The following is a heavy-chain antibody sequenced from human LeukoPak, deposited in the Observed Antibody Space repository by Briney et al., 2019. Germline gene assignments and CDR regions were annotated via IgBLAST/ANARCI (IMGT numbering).Heavy chain of an antibody. CDR3: ARDGENDAFDI. CDR1: GGTFSSYA. CDR2: IIPIFGTA. Sequence: SVKVSCKASGGTFSSYAISWVRQAPGQGREWMGRIIPIFGTANYAQKFQGRVTITTDESTSTAYMELSSLRSEDTAVYYCARDGENDAFDIWGQGTMVTVSS. V-gene: IGHV1-69*05. J-gene: IGHJ3*02.